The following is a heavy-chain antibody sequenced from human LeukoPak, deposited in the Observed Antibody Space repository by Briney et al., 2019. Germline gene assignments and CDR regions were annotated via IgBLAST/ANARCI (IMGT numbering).Heavy chain of an antibody. D-gene: IGHD1-26*01. V-gene: IGHV3-72*01. CDR2: TRNKANSYFT. J-gene: IGHJ4*02. CDR3: ASIRGTFGY. CDR1: GFTFSDYF. Sequence: GGSLRLSCAASGFTFSDYFLDWVRQAPGKGLEGVGRTRNKANSYFTEYAASVKGRFTISRDDSKHSLYLQMSSLKTDDTAMYYCASIRGTFGYWGQGTLVTVSS.